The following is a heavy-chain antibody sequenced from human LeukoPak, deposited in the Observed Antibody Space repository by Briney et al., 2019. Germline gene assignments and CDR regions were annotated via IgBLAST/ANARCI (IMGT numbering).Heavy chain of an antibody. CDR3: ARLEVEMATSPNLSAPADY. J-gene: IGHJ4*02. V-gene: IGHV5-51*01. D-gene: IGHD5-24*01. Sequence: GESLKISCKGSGYSFTSYWIGWVRQMPGKGLEWMGIIYPGDSDTRYSPSFQGQVTISADKSTSTAYLQWSSLKASDTAMYYCARLEVEMATSPNLSAPADYWGQGTLVTVSS. CDR1: GYSFTSYW. CDR2: IYPGDSDT.